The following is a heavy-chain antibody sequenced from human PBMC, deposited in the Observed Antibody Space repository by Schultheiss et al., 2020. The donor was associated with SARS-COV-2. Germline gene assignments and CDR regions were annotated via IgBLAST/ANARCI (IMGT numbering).Heavy chain of an antibody. V-gene: IGHV3-33*08. CDR2: IWYGGSNK. J-gene: IGHJ4*02. CDR3: ARDREEYDFWSGYYTGNYFDY. D-gene: IGHD3-3*01. Sequence: GGSLRLSCAASGFTFSSYGMHWVRQAPGKGLEWVALIWYGGSNKYYVDSVKGRFTISRDNSKSTLFLQINSLRAEDTAVYYCARDREEYDFWSGYYTGNYFDYWGQGTLVTVSS. CDR1: GFTFSSYG.